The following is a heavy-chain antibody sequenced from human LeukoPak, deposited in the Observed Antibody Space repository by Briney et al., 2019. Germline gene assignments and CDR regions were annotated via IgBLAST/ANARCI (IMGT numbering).Heavy chain of an antibody. CDR1: GFTFSSYA. CDR3: AKQGYCSGGSCYPWYFDY. CDR2: ISGSGGST. D-gene: IGHD2-15*01. J-gene: IGHJ4*02. V-gene: IGHV3-23*01. Sequence: PGGSLRLSCAASGFTFSSYAMNWVRQAPGKGLEGGSTISGSGGSTYYADSVKGRFTISRDNSKNKLYLQMNSLRAGDTAVYHCAKQGYCSGGSCYPWYFDYWGQGTLVTVSS.